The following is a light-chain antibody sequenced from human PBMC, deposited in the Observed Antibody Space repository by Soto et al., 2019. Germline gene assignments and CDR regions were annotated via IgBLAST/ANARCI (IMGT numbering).Light chain of an antibody. CDR1: QNILTN. V-gene: IGKV3-15*01. Sequence: EIVMTQSPGTLSGSPGESATLSCRASQNILTNLAWYQQRPGQSPRLVIYGASTRAIDIPASCSGSGSGTEFTLTISSLQSEDFVVYYCKQYNNWPITFGPGTRLEIK. CDR3: KQYNNWPIT. CDR2: GAS. J-gene: IGKJ5*01.